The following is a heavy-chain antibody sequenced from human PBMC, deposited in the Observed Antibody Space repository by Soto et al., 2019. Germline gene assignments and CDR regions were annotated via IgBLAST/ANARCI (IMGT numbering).Heavy chain of an antibody. CDR3: ARGHGLSDDSSGSRFDY. Sequence: EVQLVESGGGVVRPGGSLRLSCAASGFTFDDYGMSWVRQAPGKGLEWVSGINWNGGSTGYADSVKGRFTISRDNAKNSLYLQMNSRRAADTALYYCARGHGLSDDSSGSRFDYGGQGTLVTVSS. V-gene: IGHV3-20*04. CDR1: GFTFDDYG. J-gene: IGHJ4*02. D-gene: IGHD3-22*01. CDR2: INWNGGST.